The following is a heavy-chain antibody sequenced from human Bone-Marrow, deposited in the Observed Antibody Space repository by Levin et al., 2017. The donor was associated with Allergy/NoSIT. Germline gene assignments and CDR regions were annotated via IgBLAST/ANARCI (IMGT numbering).Heavy chain of an antibody. CDR1: GFTFSTYV. D-gene: IGHD6-19*01. J-gene: IGHJ4*02. V-gene: IGHV3-23*01. CDR2: IFAGGGGT. Sequence: LSLTCAASGFTFSTYVMSWVRQAPGKGLEWVSSIFAGGGGTYVDFVKGRFTISRDNSKNTLYLQMNSLRDEDTAVYYCARVMSPGGGRSGWYGGDDCWGQGTLVTVSS. CDR3: ARVMSPGGGRSGWYGGDDC.